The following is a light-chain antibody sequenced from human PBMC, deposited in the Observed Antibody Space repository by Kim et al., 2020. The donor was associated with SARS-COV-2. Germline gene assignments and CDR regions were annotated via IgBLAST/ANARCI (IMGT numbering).Light chain of an antibody. CDR2: EDN. J-gene: IGLJ2*01. Sequence: TVPPSSPRTHGSIRTNYVQWYPPRPGSAPPTVIFEDNQRPSGVPDRFSVSIDTSSNSASLTISGLQTEDEADYYCQSFDGSSLVVFGGGTQLTVL. V-gene: IGLV6-57*03. CDR3: QSFDGSSLVV. CDR1: HGSIRTNY.